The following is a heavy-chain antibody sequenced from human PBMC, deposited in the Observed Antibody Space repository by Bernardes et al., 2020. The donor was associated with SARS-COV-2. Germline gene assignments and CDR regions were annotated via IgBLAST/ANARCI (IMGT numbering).Heavy chain of an antibody. D-gene: IGHD3-10*01. J-gene: IGHJ4*02. CDR2: ISSSSSYI. V-gene: IGHV3-21*01. CDR3: ARGKGGSGSYYNVIPAVDY. CDR1: GFTFSSYS. Sequence: GGSLRLSCAASGFTFSSYSMNWVRQAPGKGLEWVSSISSSSSYIYYADSVKGRFTISRDNAKNSLYLQMNSLRAEDTAVYYCARGKGGSGSYYNVIPAVDYWGQGTLVTVSS.